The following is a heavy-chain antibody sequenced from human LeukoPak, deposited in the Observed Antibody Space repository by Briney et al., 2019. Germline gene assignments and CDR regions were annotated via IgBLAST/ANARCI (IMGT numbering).Heavy chain of an antibody. Sequence: SETLSLTCAVYGGSFSGYYWSWIRQPPGKGLEWIGEINHSGSTNYNPSLKSRVTISVDTSKNQFSLKLSSVTAADTAVYYCAREPIMITFGGVIAYFDYWGQGTLVSVSS. CDR1: GGSFSGYY. CDR3: AREPIMITFGGVIAYFDY. D-gene: IGHD3-16*02. V-gene: IGHV4-34*01. J-gene: IGHJ4*02. CDR2: INHSGST.